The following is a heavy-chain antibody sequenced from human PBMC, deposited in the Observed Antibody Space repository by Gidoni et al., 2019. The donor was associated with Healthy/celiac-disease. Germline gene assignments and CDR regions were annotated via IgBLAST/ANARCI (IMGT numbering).Heavy chain of an antibody. CDR3: ARELDTAMVYYYYGMDV. CDR1: GFTFSSYS. D-gene: IGHD5-18*01. V-gene: IGHV3-21*01. CDR2: ISSSSSYL. J-gene: IGHJ6*02. Sequence: EVQLVESGGGLVKPGGSLRLSCAASGFTFSSYSMNWVRQAPGKGLECVSSISSSSSYLYYADSVKGRFTISRDNAKNSLYLQMNSLRAEDTAVYYCARELDTAMVYYYYGMDVWGQGTTVTVSS.